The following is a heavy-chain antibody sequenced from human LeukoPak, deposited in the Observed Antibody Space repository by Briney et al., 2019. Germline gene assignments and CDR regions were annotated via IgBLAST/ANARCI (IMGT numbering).Heavy chain of an antibody. D-gene: IGHD4-23*01. CDR3: AKERKLLPFDC. V-gene: IGHV3-23*01. CDR1: GFTFSSYA. J-gene: IGHJ4*02. CDR2: ISGSGGST. Sequence: GGSLRLSCAAPGFTFSSYAMSWVRQAPGKGLEWVSAISGSGGSTYYADSVKGRFTTSRDNSKNTLYLQMDSLRPEDTAVYYCAKERKLLPFDCWGQGTPVTVSS.